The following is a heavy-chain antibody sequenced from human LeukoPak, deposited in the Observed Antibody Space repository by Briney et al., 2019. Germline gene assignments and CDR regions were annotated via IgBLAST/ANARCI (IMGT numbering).Heavy chain of an antibody. J-gene: IGHJ6*03. CDR3: ARGPTRGKYYYMDV. Sequence: GRSLRLSCAASGFTFSSFDMHWVRQPTGHGLEWVSTIGTASVTYYPGSVEGRFTLSRDNATDSLSFHMNSLTAGDPALYYCARGPTRGKYYYMDVWGKGTTVTVSS. V-gene: IGHV3-13*01. CDR1: GFTFSSFD. D-gene: IGHD1-1*01. CDR2: IGTASVT.